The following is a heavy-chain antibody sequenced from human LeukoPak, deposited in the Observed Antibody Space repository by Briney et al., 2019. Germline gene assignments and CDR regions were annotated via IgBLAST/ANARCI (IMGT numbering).Heavy chain of an antibody. CDR1: GFTFNKYA. D-gene: IGHD2-8*02. CDR3: ATYRQVLLPFES. J-gene: IGHJ4*02. CDR2: IFPSSDEI. Sequence: QPGGSLRLSCAASGFTFNKYAMNWVRQPPGKGLEWVSSIFPSSDEIHYADSVRGRFTISRDNSKSTLSLQMNSLRAEDTAIYYCATYRQVLLPFESWGRGTLVTVSS. V-gene: IGHV3-23*01.